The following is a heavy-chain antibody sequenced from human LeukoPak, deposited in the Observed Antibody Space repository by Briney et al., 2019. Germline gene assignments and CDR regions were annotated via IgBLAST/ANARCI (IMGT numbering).Heavy chain of an antibody. Sequence: PGGSLRLSCAASGFTFSSYSMNWVRQAPGKGLEWVSSISSSSSYIYYADSVKGRFTISRDNAKNSLYLHMNSLRAEDTAVYYCAREGSSTSSYIYYYYGMDVWGQGTTVTVSS. CDR1: GFTFSSYS. D-gene: IGHD2-2*01. V-gene: IGHV3-21*01. CDR2: ISSSSSYI. CDR3: AREGSSTSSYIYYYYGMDV. J-gene: IGHJ6*02.